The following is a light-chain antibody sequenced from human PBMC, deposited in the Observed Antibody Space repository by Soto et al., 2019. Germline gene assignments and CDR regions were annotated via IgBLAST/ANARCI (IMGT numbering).Light chain of an antibody. V-gene: IGLV2-11*01. CDR3: CSYAGSYSYV. J-gene: IGLJ1*01. CDR2: DVS. Sequence: QSALTQPRSVSGSPGQSVTISCTGTNSDVGGYKYVSWYQQYPGKAPKLMIYDVSKRPSGVPDRFSGSKSVNTASLTISGLQADDEADYFCCSYAGSYSYVFGTGTKVTVL. CDR1: NSDVGGYKY.